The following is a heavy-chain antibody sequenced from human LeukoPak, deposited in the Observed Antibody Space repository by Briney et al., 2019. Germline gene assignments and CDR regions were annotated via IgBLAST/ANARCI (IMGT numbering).Heavy chain of an antibody. V-gene: IGHV4-30-2*01. D-gene: IGHD4-17*01. J-gene: IGHJ4*02. CDR3: ARVPDDYGDSYFDY. Sequence: SETLSLTCAVSGGSISSGGYSWSRIRQPPGKGLEWIGYIYHSGSTYYNPSLKSRVTISVDRSKNQFSLKLSSVTAADTAVYYCARVPDDYGDSYFDYWGQGTLVTVSS. CDR1: GGSISSGGYS. CDR2: IYHSGST.